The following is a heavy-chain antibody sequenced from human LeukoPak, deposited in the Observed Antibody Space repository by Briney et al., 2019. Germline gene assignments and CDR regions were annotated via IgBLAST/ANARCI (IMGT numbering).Heavy chain of an antibody. CDR1: GGSFSGYY. V-gene: IGHV4-34*01. CDR2: INHSGST. J-gene: IGHJ5*02. Sequence: PSETLSLTCAVYGGSFSGYYWSGIGHPPGKGLNWMGEINHSGSTNYNPSLKSRVTISVDTSKNQFSLKLSSVTAADTAVYYCARGAITMVQGASFDPWGQGTLVTVSS. D-gene: IGHD3-10*01. CDR3: ARGAITMVQGASFDP.